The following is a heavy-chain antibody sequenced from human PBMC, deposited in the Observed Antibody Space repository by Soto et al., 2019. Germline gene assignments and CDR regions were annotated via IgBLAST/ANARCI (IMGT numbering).Heavy chain of an antibody. Sequence: EVQLLESGGGLVQPGGSLRLSCAASGFTFSSYAMSWVRQAPGKGLEWVSAISGSGGSTYYADSVNGRFTISRDNSKNTLYLQMNSLRAEDTAVYYCAKDTYDYIWGIYLVGPCAFDIWGQGTMVTVSS. V-gene: IGHV3-23*01. D-gene: IGHD3-16*02. CDR1: GFTFSSYA. J-gene: IGHJ3*02. CDR2: ISGSGGST. CDR3: AKDTYDYIWGIYLVGPCAFDI.